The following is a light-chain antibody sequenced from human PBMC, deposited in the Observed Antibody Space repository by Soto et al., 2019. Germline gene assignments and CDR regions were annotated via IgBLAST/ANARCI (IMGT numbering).Light chain of an antibody. Sequence: DIQMTQSPSSLSASVGDRVTITCRASQGISTYLAWYQQKPGKVPKLLIYAASTLQSGVPSRFSGSGSGTDFTLTISSLQPEDVATYYCQKYNSAPPTWTFGQGTKVEI. V-gene: IGKV1-27*01. CDR1: QGISTY. J-gene: IGKJ1*01. CDR3: QKYNSAPPTWT. CDR2: AAS.